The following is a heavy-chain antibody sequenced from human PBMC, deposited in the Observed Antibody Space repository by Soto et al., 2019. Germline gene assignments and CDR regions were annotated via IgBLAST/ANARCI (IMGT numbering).Heavy chain of an antibody. J-gene: IGHJ4*02. CDR3: AADRPAFHYYDSSRYYEG. Sequence: SVKVSCKASGFTFTSSAVQWVRQARGQRLEWIGWIVVGSGNTNYAQKFQERVTITRDMSTSTAYMELSSLRSEDTAVYYCAADRPAFHYYDSSRYYEGWGQAHRFTVSS. V-gene: IGHV1-58*01. CDR1: GFTFTSSA. CDR2: IVVGSGNT. D-gene: IGHD3-22*01.